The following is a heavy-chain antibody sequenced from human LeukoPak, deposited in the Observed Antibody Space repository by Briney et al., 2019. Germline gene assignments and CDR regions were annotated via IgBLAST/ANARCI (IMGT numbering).Heavy chain of an antibody. Sequence: SETLSLTCSVSGASFSTNYWSWIRQPPGRGLEWIGYVFDSGSTNYNPSLKSRDTIPVDTSTKQFSLRLSSVTAADTAVYYCARLYQQSKWKYYYYYMDVWGKGTAVTVSS. CDR3: ARLYQQSKWKYYYYYMDV. J-gene: IGHJ6*03. V-gene: IGHV4-59*01. D-gene: IGHD1-1*01. CDR1: GASFSTNY. CDR2: VFDSGST.